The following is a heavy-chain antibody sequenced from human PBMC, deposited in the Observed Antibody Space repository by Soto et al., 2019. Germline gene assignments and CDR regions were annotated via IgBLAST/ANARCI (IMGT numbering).Heavy chain of an antibody. Sequence: EVQLLESGGGLVQPGGSLRLSCVASGFTFSNYALNWVRQAPGEGLEWVSIISGGGDSTYYSDSVRGRFTISRDNSRNTLFLQLNSLRVEDTAIYYCAKIPDITTFGVANFDYWGQGTLVTVSS. CDR3: AKIPDITTFGVANFDY. CDR1: GFTFSNYA. V-gene: IGHV3-23*01. CDR2: ISGGGDST. D-gene: IGHD3-3*01. J-gene: IGHJ4*02.